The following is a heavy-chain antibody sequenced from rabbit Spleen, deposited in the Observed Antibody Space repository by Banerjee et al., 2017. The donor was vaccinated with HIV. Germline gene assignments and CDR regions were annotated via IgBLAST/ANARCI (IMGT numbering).Heavy chain of an antibody. Sequence: QSLEESGGDLVKPGASLTLTCTASGFSFSSSYWICWVRQAPGKGLEWIGCSVSGSGSTWYASWAQGRFTISKTSSTTVTLQMTSLTAADTANYFCARESDTTVAGYMDLGLWGPGTLVTVS. J-gene: IGHJ4*01. D-gene: IGHD7-1*01. CDR2: SVSGSGST. CDR3: ARESDTTVAGYMDLGL. CDR1: GFSFSSSYW. V-gene: IGHV1S40*01.